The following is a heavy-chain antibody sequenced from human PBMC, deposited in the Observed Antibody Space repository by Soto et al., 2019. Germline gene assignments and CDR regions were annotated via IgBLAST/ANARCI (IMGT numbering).Heavy chain of an antibody. D-gene: IGHD5-18*01. J-gene: IGHJ5*02. CDR1: GFSFTNYW. CDR3: ARIASTARNWFDT. CDR2: IDPVDSYA. V-gene: IGHV5-10-1*01. Sequence: GESLKISCKGSGFSFTNYWISWVRQMPGKGLEWMGNIDPVDSYANYSPSFQGHVTFSVDTSISTAYLQWSSLKASDTAMYFCARIASTARNWFDTWGQGTLVTVSS.